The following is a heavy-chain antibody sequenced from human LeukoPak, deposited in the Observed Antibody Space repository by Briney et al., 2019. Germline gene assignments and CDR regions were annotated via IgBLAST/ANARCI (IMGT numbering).Heavy chain of an antibody. Sequence: GGSLRLSCAASGFTFSSYAMSWVRQAPGKGLEWVSAISGSGGSTYYADSVKGRFTISRDNSKNTLYLQMSSLRAEDTAVYYCAKDQMLGLQFLNPYYYGMDVWGQGTTVTVSS. V-gene: IGHV3-23*01. CDR2: ISGSGGST. CDR3: AKDQMLGLQFLNPYYYGMDV. CDR1: GFTFSSYA. D-gene: IGHD5-24*01. J-gene: IGHJ6*02.